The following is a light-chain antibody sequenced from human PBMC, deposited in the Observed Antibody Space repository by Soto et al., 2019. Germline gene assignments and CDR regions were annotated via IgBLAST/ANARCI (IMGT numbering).Light chain of an antibody. J-gene: IGKJ1*01. CDR2: RSS. CDR3: QEYKSDSRT. V-gene: IGKV1-5*03. CDR1: QSISMW. Sequence: DIQMTQSPSTLSASVGDRVTITCRASQSISMWLAWYQQKPGRAPKLLIYRSSNLETGVPSRFSGAGSGTEFTLTISSLQPDDLGTYFCQEYKSDSRTFGQGTKVEIK.